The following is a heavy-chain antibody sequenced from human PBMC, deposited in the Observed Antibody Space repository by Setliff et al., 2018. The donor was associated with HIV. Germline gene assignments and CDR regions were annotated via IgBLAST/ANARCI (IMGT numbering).Heavy chain of an antibody. CDR3: AREGLLVTSVGGAYWYHGMDV. V-gene: IGHV4-59*01. D-gene: IGHD2-15*01. Sequence: SETLSLTCTVSGDSITTNYWSWIRQSPGKGLEWIGSIYYGGSTNYNPSLKSRVTISLDTSRNQVFLNLTSVTAADTAVYYCAREGLLVTSVGGAYWYHGMDVWGQGTTVTVSS. CDR1: GDSITTNY. J-gene: IGHJ6*02. CDR2: IYYGGST.